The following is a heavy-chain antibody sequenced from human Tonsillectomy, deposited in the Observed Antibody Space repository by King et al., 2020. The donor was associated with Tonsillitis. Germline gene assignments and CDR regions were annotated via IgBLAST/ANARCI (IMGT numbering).Heavy chain of an antibody. CDR2: IYYSGST. V-gene: IGHV4-61*01. CDR1: GGSVSSGSYF. J-gene: IGHJ5*02. Sequence: QLQESGPGLGKSSETLSLTCTVSGGSVSSGSYFLSWILQPPGKGLEWIGYIYYSGSTNYNPSLKSRVSISVDTSKNPFSLRLSSVTAADTAVYHCARGGYCTNGVCYPYNWFDPWGQGTLVTVSS. D-gene: IGHD2-8*01. CDR3: ARGGYCTNGVCYPYNWFDP.